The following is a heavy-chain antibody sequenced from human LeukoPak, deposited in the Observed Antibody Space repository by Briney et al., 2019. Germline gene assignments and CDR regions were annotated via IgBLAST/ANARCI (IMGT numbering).Heavy chain of an antibody. V-gene: IGHV1-18*01. CDR1: GYTFTSYG. J-gene: IGHJ4*02. CDR3: AGILLYDFWSGYSDY. CDR2: ISAYNGNT. D-gene: IGHD3-3*01. Sequence: GASVKVSCKASGYTFTSYGISWVRQAPGQGLEWMGWISAYNGNTNYAQKLQGRVTMTTDTSTSTAYMELRSLRSDDTAVYYCAGILLYDFWSGYSDYWGQGTLVTVSS.